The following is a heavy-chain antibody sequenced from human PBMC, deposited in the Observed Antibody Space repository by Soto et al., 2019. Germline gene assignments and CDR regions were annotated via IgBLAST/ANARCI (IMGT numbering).Heavy chain of an antibody. V-gene: IGHV4-31*03. J-gene: IGHJ3*02. CDR2: IYYSGST. CDR1: GGSISSGGYY. D-gene: IGHD6-13*01. CDR3: ARDPTAAADDAFDI. Sequence: SETLSLTCTVSGGSISSGGYYWSWIHQHPGKGLEWIGYIYYSGSTYYNPSLKSRVTISVDTSKNQFSLKLSSVTAADTAVYYCARDPTAAADDAFDIWGQGTMVTVSS.